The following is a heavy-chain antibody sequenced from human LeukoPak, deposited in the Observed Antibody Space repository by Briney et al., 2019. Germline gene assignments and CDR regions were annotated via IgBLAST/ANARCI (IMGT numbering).Heavy chain of an antibody. CDR1: GGSISSYY. J-gene: IGHJ4*02. CDR2: IYYSGST. Sequence: SETLSLTCTVSGGSISSYYWSWIRQPPGKGLEWIGYIYYSGSTNYNPSLKSRVAISVDTSKNQFSLKLSSVTAADTAVYYCARVSGQAFDYWGQGTLVTVSS. D-gene: IGHD3-10*01. CDR3: ARVSGQAFDY. V-gene: IGHV4-59*01.